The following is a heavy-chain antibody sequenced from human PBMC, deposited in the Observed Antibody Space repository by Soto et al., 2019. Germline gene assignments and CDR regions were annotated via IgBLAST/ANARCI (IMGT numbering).Heavy chain of an antibody. CDR1: GFTFSSFE. CDR2: IGRSGETI. D-gene: IGHD2-2*01. Sequence: PGGSLRLSCVGSGFTFSSFEMNWVRQTPGKGLEWLSYIGRSGETIYYADSVKGRFTISRDNAKSSLFLQMNGLRDEDTGIYYCARDSRGGAAXRPTFYYWGRGTLVTVSS. CDR3: ARDSRGGAAXRPTFYY. V-gene: IGHV3-48*03. J-gene: IGHJ4*02.